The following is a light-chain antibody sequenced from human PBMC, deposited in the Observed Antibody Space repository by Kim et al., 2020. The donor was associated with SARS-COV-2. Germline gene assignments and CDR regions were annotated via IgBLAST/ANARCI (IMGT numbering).Light chain of an antibody. J-gene: IGKJ4*01. CDR2: RAS. V-gene: IGKV3-20*01. CDR1: ARVTTHK. CDR3: QKNVTAPLT. Sequence: EETASAACRASARVTTHKLAWSQQKPGQAPRFLINRASSRATGIPARFSGSGSGTHFTLTVSRLEIVDFAVYYCQKNVTAPLTVGGGTKLEI.